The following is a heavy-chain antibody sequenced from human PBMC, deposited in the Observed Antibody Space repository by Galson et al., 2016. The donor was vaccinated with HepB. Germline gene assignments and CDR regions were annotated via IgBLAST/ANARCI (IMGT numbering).Heavy chain of an antibody. V-gene: IGHV3-48*02. D-gene: IGHD3-10*01. CDR2: ITSSSSLI. CDR1: GFNLNSYS. Sequence: SLRLSCAVFGFNLNSYSMNWVRQAPGKGLEWISYITSSSSLIFYADSVKGRFTISRDNARNSLYLQMNILRDEDTAVYYCARVVYGSGSYYRFNDYWGQGTLVTVSS. J-gene: IGHJ4*02. CDR3: ARVVYGSGSYYRFNDY.